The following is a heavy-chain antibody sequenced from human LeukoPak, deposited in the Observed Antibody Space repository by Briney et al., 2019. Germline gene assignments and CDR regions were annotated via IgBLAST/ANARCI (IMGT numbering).Heavy chain of an antibody. V-gene: IGHV3-33*01. CDR2: IWYDGSNK. CDR1: GFTFSSYG. Sequence: GGSLRLSCAASGFTFSSYGMHWVRQAPGKGLEWVAVIWYDGSNKYYADSVKGRFTISRDNSKNTLYLQMKSLRAEDTAVYYCARERDWGLNWFDPWGQGTLVTVSS. CDR3: ARERDWGLNWFDP. D-gene: IGHD7-27*01. J-gene: IGHJ5*02.